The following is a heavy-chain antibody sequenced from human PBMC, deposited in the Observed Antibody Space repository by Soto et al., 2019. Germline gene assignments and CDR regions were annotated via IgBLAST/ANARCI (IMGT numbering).Heavy chain of an antibody. CDR2: ISSSSSYI. J-gene: IGHJ4*01. CDR1: GFTFSRYS. V-gene: IGHV3-21*01. Sequence: EVQLVESGGGLVKPGGSLRLSCAASGFTFSRYSMNWVRQAPGKGLEWVSSISSSSSYIYYADSVKGRFTISRDNAKNSLYLQMNRLRAEDKAVYYCARVSSRRASGYDSGVYNYWGHGTLVTVSS. D-gene: IGHD5-12*01. CDR3: ARVSSRRASGYDSGVYNY.